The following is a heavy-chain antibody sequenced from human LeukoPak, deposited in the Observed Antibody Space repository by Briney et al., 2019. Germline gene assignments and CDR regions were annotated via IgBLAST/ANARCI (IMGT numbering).Heavy chain of an antibody. J-gene: IGHJ6*03. CDR1: GGTFSSYA. CDR3: ARDRGEPWYSGYDYYYYYYYMDV. Sequence: SVKVSCKASGGTFSSYAISLVRQAPGQGLEWMGGIIPIFGTANYEQKFHGRVTITAYKSTSTASMELSSLRSDDTAVYYCARDRGEPWYSGYDYYYYYYYMDVWGKGTTVTISS. CDR2: IIPIFGTA. V-gene: IGHV1-69*06. D-gene: IGHD5-12*01.